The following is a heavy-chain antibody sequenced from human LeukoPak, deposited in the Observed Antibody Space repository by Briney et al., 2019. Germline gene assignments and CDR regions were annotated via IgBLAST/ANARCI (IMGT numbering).Heavy chain of an antibody. CDR1: GFTFSSYS. Sequence: GGSLRLSCAASGFTFSSYSMNWVRQAPGKGLEWVSSISSSSSYIYYADSVKGRFTISRDNAKNSLYLQMNSLRAEDTAVYYCAREKNTYYDFWSGKRTDNDAFDIWGQGTMVTVSS. CDR2: ISSSSSYI. D-gene: IGHD3-3*01. J-gene: IGHJ3*02. CDR3: AREKNTYYDFWSGKRTDNDAFDI. V-gene: IGHV3-21*01.